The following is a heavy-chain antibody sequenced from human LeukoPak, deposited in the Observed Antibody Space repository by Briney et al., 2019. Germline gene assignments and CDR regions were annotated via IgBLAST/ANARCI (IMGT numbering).Heavy chain of an antibody. Sequence: GGSLRLSCAASGSTFSSYWMSWVRQAPGKGLEWVANIRQDGSEKYYVDSVKGRFTISRDNAMNSLYLQMNSLRAEDTAVYYCARDPQYQLLSLDYRGQGTLVTVSS. CDR2: IRQDGSEK. J-gene: IGHJ4*02. D-gene: IGHD2-2*01. CDR3: ARDPQYQLLSLDY. V-gene: IGHV3-7*01. CDR1: GSTFSSYW.